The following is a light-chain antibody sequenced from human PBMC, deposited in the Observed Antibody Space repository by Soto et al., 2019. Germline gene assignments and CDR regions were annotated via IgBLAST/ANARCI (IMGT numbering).Light chain of an antibody. V-gene: IGLV2-14*01. J-gene: IGLJ2*01. Sequence: QSALTQPRSVSGSPGQSITISCSGTSSDVGAYNYVSWYQQHPDKAPKLMMYEVSNRPSGVSIRFSGSKSGNTASLTISGLQAEDEADYYCSSYTGSTTHVFGAGTKLTVL. CDR1: SSDVGAYNY. CDR3: SSYTGSTTHV. CDR2: EVS.